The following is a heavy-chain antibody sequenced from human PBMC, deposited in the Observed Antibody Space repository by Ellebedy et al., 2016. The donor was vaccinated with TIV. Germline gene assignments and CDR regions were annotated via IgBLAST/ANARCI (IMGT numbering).Heavy chain of an antibody. V-gene: IGHV1-69*13. CDR3: ARTTVERMIVVVNHYFDY. CDR1: GGTFSNYG. Sequence: AASVKVSCKASGGTFSNYGISWVRQAPGQGLEWMGGVIPIFAISNYAQKFQGRVTITADESTSTSYMELNSLTSEDTAVYYCARTTVERMIVVVNHYFDYWGQGTLVTVSS. D-gene: IGHD3-22*01. CDR2: VIPIFAIS. J-gene: IGHJ4*02.